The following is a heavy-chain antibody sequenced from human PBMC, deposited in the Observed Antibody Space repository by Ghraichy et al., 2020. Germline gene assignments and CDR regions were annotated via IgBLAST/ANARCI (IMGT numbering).Heavy chain of an antibody. V-gene: IGHV4-30-2*01. Sequence: SQTLSLTCIVSGGSVTSDPYSWTWVRQPSGKGLEWIGYIYHSGSAFSNPSLKSRVAISVDRSENQFSLKLSSVSAADTGVYYCAVLASNGVDVWGQGTKVTVSS. D-gene: IGHD3-3*01. CDR3: AVLASNGVDV. CDR2: IYHSGSA. CDR1: GGSVTSDPYS. J-gene: IGHJ6*02.